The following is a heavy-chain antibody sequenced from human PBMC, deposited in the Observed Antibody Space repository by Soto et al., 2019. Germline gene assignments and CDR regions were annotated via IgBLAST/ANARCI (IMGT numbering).Heavy chain of an antibody. CDR3: ARACGDLGH. CDR1: GGSISSGNYF. J-gene: IGHJ4*02. D-gene: IGHD3-10*01. CDR2: ISYSGTT. Sequence: QVQLQESGPGLVKPSQTLSLTCTVSGGSISSGNYFWSWIRQPPGKGLEWIGHISYSGTTYYNPSLKSRVTISVDTTKDQFSLKLRYVTAADTEVYYCARACGDLGHWGQGALVTVSS. V-gene: IGHV4-30-4*08.